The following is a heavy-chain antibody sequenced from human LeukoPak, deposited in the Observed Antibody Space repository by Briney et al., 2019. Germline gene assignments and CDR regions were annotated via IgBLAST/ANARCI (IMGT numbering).Heavy chain of an antibody. J-gene: IGHJ4*02. D-gene: IGHD3-22*01. CDR1: GGSFSGYY. V-gene: IGHV4-34*01. Sequence: PSETLSLTCAVYGGSFSGYYWSWIRQPPGKGLEWIGEINHSGSTNYNPSLKSRVTISVDTSKNQFSLKLSSVTAADTAVYYCARVPGSGYYFDWLDYWGQGTLVTVSS. CDR2: INHSGST. CDR3: ARVPGSGYYFDWLDY.